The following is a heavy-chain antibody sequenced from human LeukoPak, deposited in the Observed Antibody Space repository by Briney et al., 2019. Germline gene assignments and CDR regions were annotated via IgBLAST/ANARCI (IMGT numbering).Heavy chain of an antibody. Sequence: GGSLRLSCTVSGFTVSSNSMSWVRQAPGKGLEWVSFIYSDNTHYSDSVKGRFTISRDNSKNTVYLQMNSLTAEDTAVYYCARDRAGSGTTFDYWGQGTLVTVSS. CDR1: GFTVSSNS. V-gene: IGHV3-53*01. D-gene: IGHD3-10*01. J-gene: IGHJ4*02. CDR2: IYSDNT. CDR3: ARDRAGSGTTFDY.